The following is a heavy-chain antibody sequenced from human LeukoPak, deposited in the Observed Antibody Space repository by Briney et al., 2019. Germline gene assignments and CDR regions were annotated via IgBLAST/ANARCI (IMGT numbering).Heavy chain of an antibody. CDR1: GGSSSGYY. Sequence: SETLSLTCAVYGGSSSGYYWSWIRQPPGKGLEWIGEINHSGSTNYNPSLKSRVTISVDTSKNQFSLKLSSVTAADTAVYYCASSRPAYRFDPWGQGTLVTVSS. CDR2: INHSGST. V-gene: IGHV4-34*01. J-gene: IGHJ5*02. CDR3: ASSRPAYRFDP.